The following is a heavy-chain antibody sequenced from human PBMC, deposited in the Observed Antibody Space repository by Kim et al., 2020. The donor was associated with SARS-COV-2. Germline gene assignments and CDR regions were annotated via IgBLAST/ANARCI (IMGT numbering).Heavy chain of an antibody. J-gene: IGHJ4*02. V-gene: IGHV3-74*01. Sequence: GGSLRLSCTASGFIFNKRWMHWVRQVPGKGLVWVSRINPDGTGTIYADSVNGRFTMSRDNAKNTVFLQMNSLRVEDWALYFCARDREDPIGPYHPLFALWGPGTLVTVSS. CDR3: ARDREDPIGPYHPLFAL. D-gene: IGHD2-15*01. CDR2: INPDGTGT. CDR1: GFIFNKRW.